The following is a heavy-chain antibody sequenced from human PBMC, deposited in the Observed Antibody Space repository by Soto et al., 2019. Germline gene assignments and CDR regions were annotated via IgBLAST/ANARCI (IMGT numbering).Heavy chain of an antibody. D-gene: IGHD3-10*01. CDR1: GFTFSSYA. Sequence: QVQLVESGGGVVQPGRSLRLSCAASGFTFSSYAMHWVRQAPGKGLEWVAVISYDGSNKYYADSVKGRFTISRDNSKNTLYLQMNSLRAEDTAVYYCASQYYYGSGLDCWGQGTLVTVSS. CDR2: ISYDGSNK. V-gene: IGHV3-30-3*01. J-gene: IGHJ4*02. CDR3: ASQYYYGSGLDC.